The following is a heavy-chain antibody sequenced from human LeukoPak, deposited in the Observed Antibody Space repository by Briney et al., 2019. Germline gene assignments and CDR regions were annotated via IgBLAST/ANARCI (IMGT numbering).Heavy chain of an antibody. J-gene: IGHJ2*01. D-gene: IGHD6-13*01. CDR1: GFTFRSYD. Sequence: PGGSLRLSCAASGFTFRSYDMHWVRQATGKGLEWVSGIGTAGEIYYPGSVKGRITITRENAKYSLYLQMNSLRAGDTAVYYCARAAYSSTWYSRYFDLWGRGTLVTVSS. V-gene: IGHV3-13*01. CDR3: ARAAYSSTWYSRYFDL. CDR2: IGTAGEI.